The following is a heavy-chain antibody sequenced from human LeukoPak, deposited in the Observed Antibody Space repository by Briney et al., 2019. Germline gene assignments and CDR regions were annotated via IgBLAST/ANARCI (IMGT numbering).Heavy chain of an antibody. J-gene: IGHJ4*02. D-gene: IGHD1-26*01. Sequence: SETLSLTCTVSGYSISSGYYWGWIRQPPGKGLEWIGSIYYGGSTYYNPSLQSRVTISVHTSKNQFSLKLSSVTAADTAVYYCATTTIRLGYWGQGTLVTVSS. CDR2: IYYGGST. V-gene: IGHV4-38-2*02. CDR1: GYSISSGYY. CDR3: ATTTIRLGY.